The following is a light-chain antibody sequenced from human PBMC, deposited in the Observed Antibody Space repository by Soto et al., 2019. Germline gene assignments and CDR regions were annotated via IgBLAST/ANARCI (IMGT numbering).Light chain of an antibody. J-gene: IGLJ3*02. Sequence: QSVLTQPPSASGTPGQRVTISCSGSSSSIGNNAVNWYQQLPGTAPKLLIFSNIQRPSGVPDRFSGSKSGTSASLSIDGLQSEDEDDYYCATWDSSLDGRVFGGGTKVTVL. CDR2: SNI. V-gene: IGLV1-44*01. CDR3: ATWDSSLDGRV. CDR1: SSSIGNNA.